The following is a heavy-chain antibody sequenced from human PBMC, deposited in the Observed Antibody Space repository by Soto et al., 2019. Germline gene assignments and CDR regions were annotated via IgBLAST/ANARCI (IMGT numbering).Heavy chain of an antibody. V-gene: IGHV5-51*01. CDR1: GYSFTSYW. Sequence: GESLKISCKGSGYSFTSYWIGWVRQMPGKGLEWMGIIYPGDSDTRYSPSFQGQVTISADKSISTAYLQWSSLKASDTAMYYCAREEAYYDILTGSLGMDVWGQGTTVTVSS. D-gene: IGHD3-9*01. CDR3: AREEAYYDILTGSLGMDV. J-gene: IGHJ6*02. CDR2: IYPGDSDT.